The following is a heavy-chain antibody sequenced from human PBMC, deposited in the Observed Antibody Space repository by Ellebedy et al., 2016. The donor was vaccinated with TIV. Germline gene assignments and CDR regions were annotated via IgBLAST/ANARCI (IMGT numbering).Heavy chain of an antibody. CDR2: ISYDGSEK. CDR1: GFTFNMYG. Sequence: GGSLRLSXAASGFTFNMYGIHWVRQAPGKGLEWVAVISYDGSEKYYVDSVKGRFTISRDNSMNTLFLQMNNLRPDDTALYFCAKDWRWNANNFGMNVWGQGAAVTVFS. CDR3: AKDWRWNANNFGMNV. D-gene: IGHD1/OR15-1a*01. J-gene: IGHJ6*02. V-gene: IGHV3-30*18.